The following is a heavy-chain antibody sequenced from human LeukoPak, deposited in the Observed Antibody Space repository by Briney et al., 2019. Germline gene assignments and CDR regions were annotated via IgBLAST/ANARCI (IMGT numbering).Heavy chain of an antibody. CDR3: ARRVTVTTDYDY. V-gene: IGHV4-59*12. CDR1: GGSISSYY. J-gene: IGHJ4*02. D-gene: IGHD4-17*01. CDR2: IYYSGST. Sequence: KPSETLSLTCTVSGGSISSYYWSWIRQPPGKGLEWIGSIYYSGSTYYNPSLKSRVTISVDTSKNQFSLKLSSVTAADTAVYYCARRVTVTTDYDYWGQGTLVTVSS.